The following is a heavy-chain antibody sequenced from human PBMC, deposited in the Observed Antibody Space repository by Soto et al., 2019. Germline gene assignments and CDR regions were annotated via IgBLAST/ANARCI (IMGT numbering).Heavy chain of an antibody. V-gene: IGHV3-11*01. CDR1: VFTFSNYY. Sequence: WGSLLLSCAASVFTFSNYYMTWVCQAPGQGLQWVSYISPSGTTIHYADSVNGRFTISMDNTKNSLFLQMNSLRAEDTAVYYCKSNVAPGYWGQGTLVTVSS. CDR2: ISPSGTTI. J-gene: IGHJ4*02. CDR3: KSNVAPGY. D-gene: IGHD5-12*01.